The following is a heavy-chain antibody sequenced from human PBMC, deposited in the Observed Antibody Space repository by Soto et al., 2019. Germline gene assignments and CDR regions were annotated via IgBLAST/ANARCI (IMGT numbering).Heavy chain of an antibody. D-gene: IGHD2-15*01. CDR2: TGSGTGPG. Sequence: SVKVSCKASGGSLSTNPISWVRQAPGQGLEWMGGTGSGTGPGNHAQKFQGRLTVTADKSTSTVYMELTNLSSEDTAVYYCARRDSGGFYRFFDSWGQGTLGTVSS. J-gene: IGHJ4*02. CDR3: ARRDSGGFYRFFDS. V-gene: IGHV1-69*06. CDR1: GGSLSTNP.